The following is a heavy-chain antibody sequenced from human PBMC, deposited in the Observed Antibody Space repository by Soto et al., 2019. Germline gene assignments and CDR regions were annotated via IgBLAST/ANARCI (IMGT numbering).Heavy chain of an antibody. Sequence: GGSLRLCCAISGFTFSSYNMNWVRQAPGKGLEWVSYITTSSSTIYYADSVKGRFTISRDNAKNSLYLQMNSLRAEDTALYYCARDRGFGESDVWGQGTTVTVSS. J-gene: IGHJ6*02. V-gene: IGHV3-48*01. D-gene: IGHD3-10*01. CDR3: ARDRGFGESDV. CDR1: GFTFSSYN. CDR2: ITTSSSTI.